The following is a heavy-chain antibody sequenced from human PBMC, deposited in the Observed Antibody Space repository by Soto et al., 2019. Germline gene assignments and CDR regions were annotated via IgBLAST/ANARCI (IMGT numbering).Heavy chain of an antibody. Sequence: ASVKVSCKASGYTFISHYIHWVRQAPGQGLEWMGTINPSGGTTGHSQKFQGRVTMTRDTSTSTVYMELSSLRSEDTAVYFCARANNSAWYFFDYWGQGTLVTVSS. J-gene: IGHJ4*02. D-gene: IGHD6-13*01. V-gene: IGHV1-46*03. CDR3: ARANNSAWYFFDY. CDR1: GYTFISHY. CDR2: INPSGGTT.